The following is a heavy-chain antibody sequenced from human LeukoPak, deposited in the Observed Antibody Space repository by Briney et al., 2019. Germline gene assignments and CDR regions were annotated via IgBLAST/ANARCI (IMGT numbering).Heavy chain of an antibody. V-gene: IGHV3-33*08. J-gene: IGHJ4*02. CDR1: GFTFRTYS. CDR3: ARAPGYYYGDN. Sequence: PGGSLRLSCAASGFTFRTYSIHWVRQAPGKGLEWVAVIWYDGSNENYADSVKGRFTISRDNSTNTLYLQMNSLRAEDTAVYYCARAPGYYYGDNWGQGTLVTVSS. D-gene: IGHD3-22*01. CDR2: IWYDGSNE.